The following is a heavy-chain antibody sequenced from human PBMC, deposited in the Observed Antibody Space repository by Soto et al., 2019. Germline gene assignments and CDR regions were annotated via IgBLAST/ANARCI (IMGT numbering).Heavy chain of an antibody. V-gene: IGHV4-31*03. CDR1: GGSISSGDYS. J-gene: IGHJ5*02. D-gene: IGHD3-3*01. CDR3: ARWWSGSRQGFDP. CDR2: IYYSGST. Sequence: QVQLQESGPGLVKPSQTLSLTCTVSGGSISSGDYSWSWIRQHPGKCLEWIGYIYYSGSTYYNPSLKSRVTISVDTSKNQFSLKLSSVTAADTAVYYCARWWSGSRQGFDPWGQGTLVTVSS.